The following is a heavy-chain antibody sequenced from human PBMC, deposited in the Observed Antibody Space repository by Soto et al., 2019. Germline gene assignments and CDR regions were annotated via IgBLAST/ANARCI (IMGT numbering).Heavy chain of an antibody. CDR3: AITRLYDSTGYHRDGFDI. CDR1: GFTFSSNT. J-gene: IGHJ3*02. V-gene: IGHV3-23*01. CDR2: VSGSGASK. Sequence: EVELLESGGTLVEPGGSLKLSCAASGFTFSSNTMNWVRQSPGTGLEWLSGVSGSGASKYYADSVKGRFTISRDNSNNTLFLQMNSLRAEDTAVYYCAITRLYDSTGYHRDGFDIWGQGTMVTVSS. D-gene: IGHD3-22*01.